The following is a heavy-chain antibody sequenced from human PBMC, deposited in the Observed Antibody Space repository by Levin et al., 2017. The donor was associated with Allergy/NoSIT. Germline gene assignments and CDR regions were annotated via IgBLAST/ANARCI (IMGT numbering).Heavy chain of an antibody. CDR3: ARTGLWGSYYAHFDY. Sequence: WASVKVSCKASGYTFTGYYMHWVRQAPGQGLEWMGWINPNSGGTNYAQKFQGRVTMTRDTSISTAYMELSRLRSDDTAVYYCARTGLWGSYYAHFDYWGQGTLVTVSS. V-gene: IGHV1-2*02. CDR1: GYTFTGYY. CDR2: INPNSGGT. J-gene: IGHJ4*02. D-gene: IGHD3-16*01.